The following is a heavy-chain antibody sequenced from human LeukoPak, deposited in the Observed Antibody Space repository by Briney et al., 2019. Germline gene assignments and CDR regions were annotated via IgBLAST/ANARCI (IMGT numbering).Heavy chain of an antibody. Sequence: SETLSLTCTVSGVSISSYYWSWIRQPPGKGLEWIGYIYYSGSTNYNPSLKSRVTISVDTSKNQFSLKLSSVTAADTAVYYCARDPSSFYDSSGYHDAFDIWGQGTMVTVSS. D-gene: IGHD3-22*01. CDR1: GVSISSYY. V-gene: IGHV4-59*01. CDR3: ARDPSSFYDSSGYHDAFDI. J-gene: IGHJ3*02. CDR2: IYYSGST.